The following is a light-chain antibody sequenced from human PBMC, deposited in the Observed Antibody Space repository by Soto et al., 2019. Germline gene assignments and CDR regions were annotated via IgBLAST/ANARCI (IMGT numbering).Light chain of an antibody. CDR2: KTS. CDR1: HSISAW. V-gene: IGKV1-5*03. Sequence: DIQMTQSPSTLSASVGDRVTITCLASHSISAWLAWYQQKPGKAPKLLISKTSDLENGVPSRFSGSGSGTEFTLTISSLQPDDFAMYYCQQYNSFPGTFGQGTKVE. J-gene: IGKJ1*01. CDR3: QQYNSFPGT.